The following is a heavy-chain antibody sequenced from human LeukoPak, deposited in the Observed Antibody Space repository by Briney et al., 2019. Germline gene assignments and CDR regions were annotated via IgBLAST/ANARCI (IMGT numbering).Heavy chain of an antibody. D-gene: IGHD3-10*01. CDR1: GFTFSSYA. V-gene: IGHV3-23*01. CDR3: AKVVQRITMVRGGYYFDY. Sequence: GSLRLSCAASGFTFSSYAMSWVRQAPGKGLEWVSAISGSGGSTYYADSVKGRFTISRDNSKNTLYLQMNSLRAEDTAVYYRAKVVQRITMVRGGYYFDYWGQGTLVTVSS. J-gene: IGHJ4*02. CDR2: ISGSGGST.